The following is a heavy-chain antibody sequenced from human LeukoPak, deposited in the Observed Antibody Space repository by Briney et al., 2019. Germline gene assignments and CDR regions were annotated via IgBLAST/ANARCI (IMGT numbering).Heavy chain of an antibody. CDR2: IYHSGQT. CDR3: ARARYYGVDY. D-gene: IGHD3-10*01. V-gene: IGHV4-30-4*08. CDR1: GGSINNDEHY. J-gene: IGHJ4*02. Sequence: PSETLSLTCTVSGGSINNDEHYWTWIRQPPGKGLEWIGYIYHSGQTYYNPSLKSRVIISIDTSKNQFSLKVASVTAADTAVYYCARARYYGVDYWGQGTLVTVSS.